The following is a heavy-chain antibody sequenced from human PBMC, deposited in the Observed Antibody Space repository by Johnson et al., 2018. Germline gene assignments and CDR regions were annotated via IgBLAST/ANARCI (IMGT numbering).Heavy chain of an antibody. CDR2: IRHDGSNK. V-gene: IGHV3-33*01. CDR1: GFTFSTYG. D-gene: IGHD3-22*01. Sequence: QVQLVESGGGVVQPGRSLRLSCAASGFTFSTYGMHWVRQAPGKGLEWVALIRHDGSNKNYADSVKGRFTISRENSKNTLYLQMNSLRAEDTAVYYCAREYDSSGYYLEYFQHWGQGTLVTVSS. J-gene: IGHJ1*01. CDR3: AREYDSSGYYLEYFQH.